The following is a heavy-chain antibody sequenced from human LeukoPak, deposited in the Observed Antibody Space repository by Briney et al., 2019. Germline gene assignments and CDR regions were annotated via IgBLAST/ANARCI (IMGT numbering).Heavy chain of an antibody. J-gene: IGHJ4*02. CDR1: GGSISGYY. CDR2: IYASGST. D-gene: IGHD6-13*01. Sequence: SETLSLTCTASGGSISGYYWSWIRQRAGKGLEWIGRIYASGSTNYNPSLNSRVTMSVDTSKNQFYLKLSSVTAADTAVYYCARVRAAAGPYYFDYWGQGTLVTVSS. CDR3: ARVRAAAGPYYFDY. V-gene: IGHV4-4*07.